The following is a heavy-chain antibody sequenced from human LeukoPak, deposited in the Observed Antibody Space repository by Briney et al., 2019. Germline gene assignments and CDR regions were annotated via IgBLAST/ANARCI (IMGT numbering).Heavy chain of an antibody. V-gene: IGHV3-21*01. Sequence: PGGSLRLSCAASGFTFSSYSMNWVRQAPGKGLEGVSSISSSSSYIYYADSVKGRFTISRDNAKNSLYLQMNSLRAEDTAVYYCAAVYYYGSGSYYFRDPLNWGQGTLVTVSS. J-gene: IGHJ4*02. CDR3: AAVYYYGSGSYYFRDPLN. CDR1: GFTFSSYS. CDR2: ISSSSSYI. D-gene: IGHD3-10*01.